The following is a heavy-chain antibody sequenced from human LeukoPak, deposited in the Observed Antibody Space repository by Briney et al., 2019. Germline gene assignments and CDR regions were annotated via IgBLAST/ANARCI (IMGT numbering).Heavy chain of an antibody. D-gene: IGHD6-13*01. CDR1: GYSFTSYW. CDR2: IYPGDSDT. J-gene: IGHJ6*02. Sequence: GESLKISCKGSGYSFTSYWIGWVRQMPGKGLEWIGIIYPGDSDTRYSPSFQGQVTISADKSISTAYLQWSSLKASDTAMYYCARQYSSSWYGWGYSSGLNYYGMDVWGQGTTVTVSS. CDR3: ARQYSSSWYGWGYSSGLNYYGMDV. V-gene: IGHV5-51*01.